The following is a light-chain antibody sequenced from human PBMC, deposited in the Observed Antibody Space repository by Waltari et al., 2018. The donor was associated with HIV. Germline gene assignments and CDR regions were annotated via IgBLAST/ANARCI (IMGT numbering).Light chain of an antibody. V-gene: IGLV3-25*03. J-gene: IGLJ3*02. CDR1: ALESRY. CDR2: KDT. Sequence: SNELTQPPSVSVSAGQTARSTCSGAALESRYTSWFQQKPGQAPVLVIYKDTERPSGIPERFSGSRSGTTVKLTISGVQAEDEADYYCQSGGSSGSWVFGGGTKLTVL. CDR3: QSGGSSGSWV.